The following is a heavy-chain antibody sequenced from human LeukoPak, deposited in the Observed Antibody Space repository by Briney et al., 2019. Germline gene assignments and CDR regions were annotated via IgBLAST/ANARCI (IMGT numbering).Heavy chain of an antibody. CDR1: GGSFSGSY. CDR2: INHSGST. V-gene: IGHV4-34*01. J-gene: IGHJ4*02. CDR3: ARGERPASLGPITYSSSWYNY. Sequence: PSETLSLTCAVYGGSFSGSYWGWIRQPPGKGLEWIGEINHSGSTNYNPSLKSRVTISVDTSKNQFSLKLSSVTAADTAVYYCARGERPASLGPITYSSSWYNYWGQGTLVTVSS. D-gene: IGHD6-13*01.